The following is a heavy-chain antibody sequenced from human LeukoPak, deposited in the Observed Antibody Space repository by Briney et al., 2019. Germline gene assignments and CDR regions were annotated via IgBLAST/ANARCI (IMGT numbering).Heavy chain of an antibody. J-gene: IGHJ4*02. CDR2: IYTSGST. CDR1: GGSISSYY. D-gene: IGHD6-19*01. CDR3: ARVGSGWQTPTSYYFDY. Sequence: SETLSLTCTVSGGSISSYYWSWIRQPAGKGLEWIGRIYTSGSTNYNPSLKSRVTMSVDTSKNQFSLKLSSVTAADTAVYYCARVGSGWQTPTSYYFDYWGQGTLVTVSS. V-gene: IGHV4-4*07.